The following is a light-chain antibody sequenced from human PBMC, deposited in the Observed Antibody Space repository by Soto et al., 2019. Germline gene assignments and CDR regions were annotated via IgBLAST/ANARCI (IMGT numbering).Light chain of an antibody. V-gene: IGLV2-14*01. CDR2: EVS. J-gene: IGLJ3*02. Sequence: QSALTQPASVSGSPGQSITISCTGTSSDVGGYNYVSWYQQHPGKAPKLIIYEVSNRPSGVSNRFSGSKSGNTASLTISGLQAEDEADYYCSSYTSSSTHWVFGAGTKLTVL. CDR1: SSDVGGYNY. CDR3: SSYTSSSTHWV.